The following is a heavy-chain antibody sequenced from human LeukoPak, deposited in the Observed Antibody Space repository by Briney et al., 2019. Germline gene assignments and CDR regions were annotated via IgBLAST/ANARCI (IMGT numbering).Heavy chain of an antibody. J-gene: IGHJ3*02. D-gene: IGHD5-12*01. CDR3: VREQYSFGANGHDGFDI. CDR2: ISSSSSTI. V-gene: IGHV3-48*01. Sequence: GGSLRLSCAASGFIFSSYGMNWVRQAPGKGLEWVSYISSSSSTIYYADSVKGRFTISRDNAKNSLYLQMNGLRVEDTAVYYCVREQYSFGANGHDGFDIWGQGTMVTVSS. CDR1: GFIFSSYG.